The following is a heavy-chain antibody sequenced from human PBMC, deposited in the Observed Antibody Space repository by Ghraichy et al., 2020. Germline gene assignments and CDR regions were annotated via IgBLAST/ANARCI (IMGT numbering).Heavy chain of an antibody. V-gene: IGHV3-30*02. D-gene: IGHD4-17*01. Sequence: GGSLRLSCAASGLTFSSYGMHWVRQAPGKGLEWVAFIRYDGSNKSYADSVKGRFTISRDNSKNTLYLQMNSLRPVDTAVFYCAKDLVTTSVRYFDLWGPGTLVTVSS. CDR1: GLTFSSYG. CDR2: IRYDGSNK. CDR3: AKDLVTTSVRYFDL. J-gene: IGHJ2*01.